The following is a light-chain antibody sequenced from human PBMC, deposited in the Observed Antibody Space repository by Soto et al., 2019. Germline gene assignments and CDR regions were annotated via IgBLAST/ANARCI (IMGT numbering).Light chain of an antibody. Sequence: EIVLTQSPATLSLSPGERATLSCRASQSVSSYLAWYQQKPGQAPRLLIYDASNRATGIPARFSGSGSGTDFTLTISSLEPEDFATYYCQQIHSIPITFGQGTRLEIK. J-gene: IGKJ5*01. CDR3: QQIHSIPIT. CDR1: QSVSSY. CDR2: DAS. V-gene: IGKV3-11*01.